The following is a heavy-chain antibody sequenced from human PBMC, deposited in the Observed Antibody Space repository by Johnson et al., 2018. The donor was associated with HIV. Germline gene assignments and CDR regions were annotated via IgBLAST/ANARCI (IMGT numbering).Heavy chain of an antibody. CDR2: ISWNSGSI. CDR3: AKVRRGAFDI. J-gene: IGHJ3*02. Sequence: VQLVESGGGLVQPGRSLRLSCAASGFTFDDYAMHWVRQAPGKGLEWVSGISWNSGSIGYADSVKGRFTISRDNAKNSLYLQMNSLRAEDTALYYCAKVRRGAFDIWGQGTMVTVSS. CDR1: GFTFDDYA. V-gene: IGHV3-9*01.